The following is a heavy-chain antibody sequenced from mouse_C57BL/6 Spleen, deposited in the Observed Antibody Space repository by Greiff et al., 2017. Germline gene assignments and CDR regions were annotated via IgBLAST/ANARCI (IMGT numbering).Heavy chain of an antibody. CDR1: GYTFTSYW. V-gene: IGHV1-69*01. Sequence: QVQLQQPGAELVMPGASVKLSCKASGYTFTSYWMHWVKQRPGQGLEWIGEIDPSDSYTTYNQKFKGKSTLTVDKSSSTAYMQLSSLTSEDSAVYYCASLDGRDYWGQGTTLTVSS. D-gene: IGHD1-1*02. CDR2: IDPSDSYT. J-gene: IGHJ2*01. CDR3: ASLDGRDY.